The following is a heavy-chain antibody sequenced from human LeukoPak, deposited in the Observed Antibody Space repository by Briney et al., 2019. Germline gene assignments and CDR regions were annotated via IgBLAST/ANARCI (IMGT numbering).Heavy chain of an antibody. Sequence: GGSLRLSCAASGLPSTGTAMSWVRQAPGNGLEWVSAISHDGMNAYYADSVHARFTSSRPNSQTTACSEMSSVPVAEPARHYLASGCAQYSSGRECDPRGQGALVSVSP. V-gene: IGHV3-23*01. J-gene: IGHJ5*02. CDR2: ISHDGMNA. CDR1: GLPSTGTA. CDR3: ASGCAQYSSGRECDP. D-gene: IGHD6-19*01.